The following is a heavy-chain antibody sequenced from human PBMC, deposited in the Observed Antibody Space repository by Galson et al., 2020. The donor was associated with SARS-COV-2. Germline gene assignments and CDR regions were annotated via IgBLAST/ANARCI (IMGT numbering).Heavy chain of an antibody. CDR2: ISYDGSNK. CDR1: GFTFSSYA. V-gene: IGHV3-30*04. Sequence: GESPKISCAASGFTFSSYAMHWVRQAPGKGLEWVAVISYDGSNKYYADSVKGRFTISRDNSKNTLYLQMNSLRAEDTAVYYCARDRGAYDILTGGDYWGQGTLVTVSS. CDR3: ARDRGAYDILTGGDY. D-gene: IGHD3-9*01. J-gene: IGHJ4*02.